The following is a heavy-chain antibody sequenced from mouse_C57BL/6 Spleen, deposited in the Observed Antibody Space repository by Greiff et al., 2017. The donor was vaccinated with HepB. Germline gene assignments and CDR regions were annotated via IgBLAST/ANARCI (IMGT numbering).Heavy chain of an antibody. Sequence: EVKLEESGPGLVKPSQSLSLTCSVTGYSITSGYYWNWIRQFPGNKLEWMGYISYDGSNNYNPSLKNRISITRDTSKNQFFLKLNSVTTEDTATYYCARDLFYYGNYNYAMDYWGQGTSVTVSS. CDR2: ISYDGSN. CDR1: GYSITSGYY. V-gene: IGHV3-6*01. D-gene: IGHD2-1*01. CDR3: ARDLFYYGNYNYAMDY. J-gene: IGHJ4*01.